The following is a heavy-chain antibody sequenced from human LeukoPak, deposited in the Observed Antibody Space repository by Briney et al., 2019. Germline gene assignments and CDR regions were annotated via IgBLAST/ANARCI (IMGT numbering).Heavy chain of an antibody. Sequence: GGSLRLSCEASGFXFSSYTFNWVRQAPGKGLEWVSYIYGSSSIIYYADSVKGRFTISRDNAKNSLYLQMYSLRDEDTAVYYCARDTGYAFDYWGQGTLVTVSS. D-gene: IGHD5-12*01. CDR3: ARDTGYAFDY. V-gene: IGHV3-48*02. J-gene: IGHJ4*02. CDR1: GFXFSSYT. CDR2: IYGSSSII.